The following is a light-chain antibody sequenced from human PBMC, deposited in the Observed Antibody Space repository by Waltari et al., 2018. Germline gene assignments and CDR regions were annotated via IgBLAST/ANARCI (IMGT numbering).Light chain of an antibody. J-gene: IGKJ1*01. V-gene: IGKV2-28*01. CDR2: LGS. Sequence: DIVLTQSPLSLPVTPGAPASISRRSSQSLLRSNGNNYLDWYLQKPGQSPQFLIYLGSHRASGVPDRLSGSGSGTNFTLTISRVEAEDVGVYFCLQTLQTPRTFGQGTKVEIK. CDR1: QSLLRSNGNNY. CDR3: LQTLQTPRT.